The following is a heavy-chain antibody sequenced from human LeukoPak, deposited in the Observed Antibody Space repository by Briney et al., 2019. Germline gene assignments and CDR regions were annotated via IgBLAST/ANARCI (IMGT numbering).Heavy chain of an antibody. D-gene: IGHD3-22*01. J-gene: IGHJ4*02. CDR1: GFTFSYFS. Sequence: PGGSLRLSCTASGFTFSYFSMNWVRQAPGKGLEWVSAISGSGGSTYYADSVKGRFTISRDNSKNTLYLQMNSLRSEDTAVYYCARTYYYDSSGYYYWGQGTLVTVSS. CDR3: ARTYYYDSSGYYY. CDR2: ISGSGGST. V-gene: IGHV3-23*01.